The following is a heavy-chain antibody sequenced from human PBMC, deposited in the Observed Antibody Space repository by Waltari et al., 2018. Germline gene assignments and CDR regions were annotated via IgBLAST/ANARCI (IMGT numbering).Heavy chain of an antibody. J-gene: IGHJ6*02. V-gene: IGHV3-53*01. CDR2: IDSGGTT. CDR3: ARAESGGMFDYYYGMDV. Sequence: ELQLVESGGGLIQPGGSLRLSCAASGFNVNTHYMSWVRQALGKGLELISVIDSGGTTYYADAVKGRFTISRDSYRNTLSLQMISLRAEDTAVYYCARAESGGMFDYYYGMDVWGQGTTVTVSS. CDR1: GFNVNTHY. D-gene: IGHD2-15*01.